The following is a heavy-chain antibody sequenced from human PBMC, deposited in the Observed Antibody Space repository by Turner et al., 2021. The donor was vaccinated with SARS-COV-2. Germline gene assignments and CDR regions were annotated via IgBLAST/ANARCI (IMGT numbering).Heavy chain of an antibody. Sequence: QVQLQESGPGLVKPSETLSLTCTVSGGSIISYYWSWIRQPPGKGLEWIGYIHYSGSTNYNPSLKSRVTISVDTSKNQFSLKLSSVTAADTAVYYCARHGFSGWDGGGMDVWGQGTTVTVSS. V-gene: IGHV4-59*08. J-gene: IGHJ6*02. CDR3: ARHGFSGWDGGGMDV. CDR1: GGSIISYY. CDR2: IHYSGST. D-gene: IGHD6-19*01.